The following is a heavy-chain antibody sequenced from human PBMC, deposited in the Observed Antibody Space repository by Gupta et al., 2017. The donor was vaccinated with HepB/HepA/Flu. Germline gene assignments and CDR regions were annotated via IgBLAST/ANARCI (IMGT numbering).Heavy chain of an antibody. CDR1: GFTFDDYA. Sequence: EVQRVESGGGLVQPGGSLRLFWSASGFTFDDYALHCARQAPGKGLEWVSGISWNSGSIGYADSVKGRFTISRDNAKNSLYLQMNSLRAEDTALYYCAKDIGSYGYTRGFDYWGQGTLVTGSS. V-gene: IGHV3-9*01. CDR3: AKDIGSYGYTRGFDY. D-gene: IGHD5-18*01. CDR2: ISWNSGSI. J-gene: IGHJ4*02.